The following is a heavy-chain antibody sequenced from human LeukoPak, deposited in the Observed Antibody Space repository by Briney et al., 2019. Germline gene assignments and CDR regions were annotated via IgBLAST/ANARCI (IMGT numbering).Heavy chain of an antibody. CDR2: IRYDGSNK. D-gene: IGHD3-3*01. J-gene: IGHJ4*01. CDR3: AKAGKVLEWLLYSGLFDY. CDR1: GFTFSSYG. V-gene: IGHV3-30*02. Sequence: AGGSLRLSCAASGFTFSSYGMHWVRQAPGKGLDWVAFIRYDGSNKYYADSVKGRFTISRDNSKNTLYLQMNSLRAEDTAVYYCAKAGKVLEWLLYSGLFDYWGHGTLVTVSS.